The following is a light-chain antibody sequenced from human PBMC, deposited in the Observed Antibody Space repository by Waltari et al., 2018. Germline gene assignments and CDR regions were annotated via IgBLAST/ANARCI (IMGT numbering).Light chain of an antibody. V-gene: IGKV2-30*02. CDR1: QSLVHSDGNTH. CDR3: MQGTHLPYT. J-gene: IGKJ2*01. Sequence: EVVVTQSPLSLPVTLGQAASISCRSSQSLVHSDGNTHLTWFQQRPGQSPRRLIYRGSKRDSGVPDRFSGSGSGTDFTLKISRVEAADLGVYYCMQGTHLPYTFGQGTKLDI. CDR2: RGS.